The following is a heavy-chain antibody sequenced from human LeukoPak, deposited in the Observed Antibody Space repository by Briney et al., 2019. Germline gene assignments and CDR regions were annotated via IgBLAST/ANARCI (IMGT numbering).Heavy chain of an antibody. CDR1: GFTFSRSW. Sequence: PGGSLRLSCAASGFTFSRSWMHWVRHSPEKGLVWVSRISNDGSDLRYSDSVRGRFTISRDNAKNTLYLQMNSLRAEDTAVYYCAKDLLPGFYYFDYWGQGTLVTVSS. D-gene: IGHD3-10*01. V-gene: IGHV3-74*01. J-gene: IGHJ4*02. CDR2: ISNDGSDL. CDR3: AKDLLPGFYYFDY.